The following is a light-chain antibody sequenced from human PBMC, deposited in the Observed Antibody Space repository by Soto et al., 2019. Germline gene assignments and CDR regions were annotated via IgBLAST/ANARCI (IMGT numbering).Light chain of an antibody. CDR2: GAS. CDR1: QTVRNNY. J-gene: IGKJ5*01. V-gene: IGKV3-20*01. CDR3: LQYGSSPHT. Sequence: EIVLTQSPATLSLSPGERATLSCRASQTVRNNYLAWYQQKPGQAPRLLISGASNRASDIPDRFSGSGSWTGFTLTISRLEPEDFAVYYCLQYGSSPHTFGQGTRLEIK.